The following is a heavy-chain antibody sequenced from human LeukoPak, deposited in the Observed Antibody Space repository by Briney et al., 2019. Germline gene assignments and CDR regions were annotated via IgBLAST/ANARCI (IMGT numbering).Heavy chain of an antibody. D-gene: IGHD3-22*01. CDR3: AKDGLYYVGSEHVYYFDS. Sequence: PGGALRLSCAASGFTFSRSAMTWVRQGPGTGLEFVASIIYSGGATYYADAVKGRFTISRDNSKNTLYLQMNSLRAEDTALYYCAKDGLYYVGSEHVYYFDSWGQGTLVTVSS. CDR1: GFTFSRSA. V-gene: IGHV3-23*01. J-gene: IGHJ4*02. CDR2: IIYSGGAT.